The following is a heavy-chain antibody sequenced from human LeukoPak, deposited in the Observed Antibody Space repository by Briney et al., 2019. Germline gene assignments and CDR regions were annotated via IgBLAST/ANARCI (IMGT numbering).Heavy chain of an antibody. CDR3: ARGAVAAPFDL. V-gene: IGHV3-48*03. Sequence: RGGSLTLSCAAGGFIFSINEMNGLRQARGGGVEWISYISSNSLATYCADSVGGLFTISRDNDNNTLLLHMSSLRVEDTAIYYCARGAVAAPFDLWGQGPLVTVSS. J-gene: IGHJ5*02. CDR2: ISSNSLAT. CDR1: GFIFSINE. D-gene: IGHD6-19*01.